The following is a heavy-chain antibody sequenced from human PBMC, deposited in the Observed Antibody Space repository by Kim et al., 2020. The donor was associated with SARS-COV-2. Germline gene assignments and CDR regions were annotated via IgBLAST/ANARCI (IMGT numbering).Heavy chain of an antibody. D-gene: IGHD3-22*01. CDR3: ARDRTQDYYDSSGYLLDY. V-gene: IGHV1-46*01. CDR1: GYTFTSYY. Sequence: ASVKVSCKASGYTFTSYYMHWVRQAPGQGLEWMGIINPSGGSTSYAQKFQGRVTMTRDTSTSTVYMELSSLRSEDTAVYYCARDRTQDYYDSSGYLLDYWGQGTLVTVSS. CDR2: INPSGGST. J-gene: IGHJ4*02.